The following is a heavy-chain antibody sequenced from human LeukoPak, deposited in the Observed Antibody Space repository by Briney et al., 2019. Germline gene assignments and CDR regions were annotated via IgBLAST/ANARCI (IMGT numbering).Heavy chain of an antibody. Sequence: SETLSLTCTVSGGSISSYYWSWIRQPPGRGLEWIGYIYYSGSTNYNPSLKSRVTISVDTSKDQFSLKLSSVTAADTAVYYCARVLFRGVITYFDYWGQGTLVTVSS. J-gene: IGHJ4*02. CDR3: ARVLFRGVITYFDY. V-gene: IGHV4-59*01. CDR2: IYYSGST. CDR1: GGSISSYY. D-gene: IGHD3-10*01.